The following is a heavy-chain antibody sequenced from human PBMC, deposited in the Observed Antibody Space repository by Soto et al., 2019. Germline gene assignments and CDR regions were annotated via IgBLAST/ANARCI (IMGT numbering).Heavy chain of an antibody. Sequence: EVQLVESGGGLVQPGGSLRLSCAASGFSVTSNYMNWVRQTPGKRLEWVSVLYSGVGTYYADSVKCRFTISRDDSKNNLYIQMTSLSADDTAVYYCAEEVASGWNAFDVWGQGTMVTVSS. CDR3: AEEVASGWNAFDV. J-gene: IGHJ3*01. CDR2: LYSGVGT. CDR1: GFSVTSNY. D-gene: IGHD6-19*01. V-gene: IGHV3-53*04.